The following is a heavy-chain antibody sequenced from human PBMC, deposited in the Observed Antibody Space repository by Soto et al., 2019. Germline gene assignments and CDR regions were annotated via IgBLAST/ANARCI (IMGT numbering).Heavy chain of an antibody. CDR3: ARDPGYCSGGSCSDAFDI. Sequence: ASVKVSCKASGYTFTGYYMQWVRQAPGQGLELMGWINPNSGGTNYAQKFQGRVTMTRDTSISTAYMELSRLRSDDTAVYYCARDPGYCSGGSCSDAFDIWGQGTMVTV. J-gene: IGHJ3*02. CDR1: GYTFTGYY. V-gene: IGHV1-2*02. CDR2: INPNSGGT. D-gene: IGHD2-15*01.